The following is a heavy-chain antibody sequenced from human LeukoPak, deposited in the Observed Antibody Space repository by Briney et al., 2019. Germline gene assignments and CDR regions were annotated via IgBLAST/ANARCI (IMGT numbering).Heavy chain of an antibody. Sequence: GRSLRLSCAASGFTFSSYGMHWVRQAPGKGLEWVAVISYDGSSKYYADSVKGRFTISRDNSKNTLYLQMNSLRAEDTAVYYCAKDSAYDSSGYLDYWGQGTLVTVSS. CDR2: ISYDGSSK. CDR3: AKDSAYDSSGYLDY. D-gene: IGHD3-22*01. J-gene: IGHJ4*02. CDR1: GFTFSSYG. V-gene: IGHV3-30*18.